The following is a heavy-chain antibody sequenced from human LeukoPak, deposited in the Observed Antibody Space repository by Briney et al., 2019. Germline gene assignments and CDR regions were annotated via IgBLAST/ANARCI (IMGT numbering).Heavy chain of an antibody. D-gene: IGHD2-15*01. CDR3: ARFSFNQDIVVVVAASHFDY. Sequence: ASVKVSCKASGYTFTSYGISWVRQAPGQGLEWMGWISAYNGNTNYAQRLQRRVTMTTDTSTGTAYMELRSLRSDDTAVYYCARFSFNQDIVVVVAASHFDYWGQGTLVTVSS. CDR1: GYTFTSYG. V-gene: IGHV1-18*04. CDR2: ISAYNGNT. J-gene: IGHJ4*02.